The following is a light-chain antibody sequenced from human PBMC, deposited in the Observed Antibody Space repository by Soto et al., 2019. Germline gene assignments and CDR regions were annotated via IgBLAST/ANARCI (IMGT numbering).Light chain of an antibody. V-gene: IGLV2-14*01. CDR3: SSYTSSTTV. J-gene: IGLJ2*01. CDR1: SSDVGGYNY. Sequence: QSVLTQPASVSGSPGQSITISGTGTSSDVGGYNYVSWYQQHPGKAPKLMIYDVSNRPSGVSNRFSGAKSGSTASLTISGIQAEDEADYYRSSYTSSTTVFGGGTKLTVL. CDR2: DVS.